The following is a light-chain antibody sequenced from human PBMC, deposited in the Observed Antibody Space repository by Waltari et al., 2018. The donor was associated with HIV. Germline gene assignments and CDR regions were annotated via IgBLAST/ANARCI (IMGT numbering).Light chain of an antibody. CDR1: QSIDDK. Sequence: ETVMTQSPGTLSASPGATVTLSCTASQSIDDKLAWYQQKPGQSPRLLIYAASTGATSVPGRFSGSGSGTQFTLTISNLQSEDSAVYYCQQYKNWPPLTFGQGTKVAIK. CDR2: AAS. CDR3: QQYKNWPPLT. V-gene: IGKV3-15*01. J-gene: IGKJ1*01.